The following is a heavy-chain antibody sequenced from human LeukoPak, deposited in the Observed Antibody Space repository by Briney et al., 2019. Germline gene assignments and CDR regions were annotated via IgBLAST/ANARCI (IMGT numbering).Heavy chain of an antibody. J-gene: IGHJ3*02. CDR3: ARERMVVTGDVFDI. Sequence: ASVSVSCRASGYTFTIYAMNWVRQAPGQRLEWMGWINADNGNTKYSQEFQGRVTITRDTSASTVYMELSSLRSEDTAVYYCARERMVVTGDVFDIWGQGTMVTVSS. D-gene: IGHD2-21*02. V-gene: IGHV1-3*01. CDR1: GYTFTIYA. CDR2: INADNGNT.